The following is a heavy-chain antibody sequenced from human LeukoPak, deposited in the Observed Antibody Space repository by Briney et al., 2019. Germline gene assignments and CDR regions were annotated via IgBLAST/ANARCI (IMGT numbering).Heavy chain of an antibody. CDR3: ARYGRLTIFSHFDI. V-gene: IGHV4-31*03. D-gene: IGHD3-9*01. CDR2: IYYSGST. CDR1: GGSISSGGYY. Sequence: PSETLSLTCTVSGGSISSGGYYWSWIRQHPGKGLEWIGYIYYSGSTYYNPSLKSRVTISVDTSKNQFSLKLSSVTAADTAVYYCARYGRLTIFSHFDIWGQGTMVTVSS. J-gene: IGHJ3*02.